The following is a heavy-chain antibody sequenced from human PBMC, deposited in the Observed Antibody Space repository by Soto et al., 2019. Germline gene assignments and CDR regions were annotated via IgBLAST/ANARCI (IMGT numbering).Heavy chain of an antibody. CDR1: GFTFNTYD. J-gene: IGHJ5*02. CDR2: ITTRSAYI. Sequence: EVQLVESGGGLVKPGGSLRLSCAASGFTFNTYDMNWVRQAPGKGLEWVSSITTRSAYIYYADSLKGRITNSRDNAKNSLVLQMNSLRAEDTAVYYCVRSGTARLLRHSWFDTWGQGTLVTVSS. V-gene: IGHV3-21*01. CDR3: VRSGTARLLRHSWFDT. D-gene: IGHD2-21*01.